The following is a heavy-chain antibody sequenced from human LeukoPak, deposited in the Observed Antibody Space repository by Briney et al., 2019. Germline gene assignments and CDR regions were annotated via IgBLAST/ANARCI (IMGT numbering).Heavy chain of an antibody. CDR2: ISGSGGST. J-gene: IGHJ4*02. Sequence: GGSLRLSCAASGFTFSSYAMSWVRPAPRKGLEWVSGISGSGGSTYYADSVKGRFTISRDNSKNTLYLQMNSLRAEDTAVYYCAKDLGAYDFWSGPLDYWGQGTLVTVSA. CDR3: AKDLGAYDFWSGPLDY. CDR1: GFTFSSYA. D-gene: IGHD3-3*01. V-gene: IGHV3-23*01.